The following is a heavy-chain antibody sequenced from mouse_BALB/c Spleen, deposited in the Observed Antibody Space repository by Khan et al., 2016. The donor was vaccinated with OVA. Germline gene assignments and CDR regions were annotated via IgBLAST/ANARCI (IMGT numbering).Heavy chain of an antibody. D-gene: IGHD1-1*01. CDR1: GFTFSNFG. CDR3: ARSLFYGYYFDQ. Sequence: EVELVESGGGLVQPGGSRKLSCVASGFTFSNFGMHWVRQAPEKGLEWVAYISGDSSTIYYTDTVKGRFTISRDNPKNTLFLQLTSLGSDDMAMYYCARSLFYGYYFDQWGQGTTLTVSS. J-gene: IGHJ2*01. CDR2: ISGDSSTI. V-gene: IGHV5-17*02.